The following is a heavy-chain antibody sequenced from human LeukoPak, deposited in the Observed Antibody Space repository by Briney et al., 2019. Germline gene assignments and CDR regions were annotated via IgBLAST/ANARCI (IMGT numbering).Heavy chain of an antibody. CDR1: GFTFSSYG. CDR2: ITSNGGTT. D-gene: IGHD4-23*01. J-gene: IGHJ4*02. Sequence: GGSLRLSCAASGFTFSSYGMVWARQAPGKGLEYVSGITSNGGTTYYGNSVKGRFTISRDNSKDTLYHQMGSLRSEDMAVYYCARGIRWASDYWGQGTLVTVAS. V-gene: IGHV3-64*01. CDR3: ARGIRWASDY.